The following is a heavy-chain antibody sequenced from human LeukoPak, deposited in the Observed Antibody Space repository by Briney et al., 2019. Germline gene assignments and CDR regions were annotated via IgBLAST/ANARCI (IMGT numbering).Heavy chain of an antibody. CDR1: GFTCSDYS. V-gene: IGHV3-48*01. J-gene: IGHJ6*03. CDR3: ARGVPKTSYYYYYMDV. Sequence: GGSRRLSCAVSGFTCSDYSMNWVRQAPGKWLEWVSYISSSGVTINYADSVKGRFTISRDNAKNSLYLQMNSLRAEDTAVYYCARGVPKTSYYYYYMDVWGKGTTVTVSS. CDR2: ISSSGVTI. D-gene: IGHD4-11*01.